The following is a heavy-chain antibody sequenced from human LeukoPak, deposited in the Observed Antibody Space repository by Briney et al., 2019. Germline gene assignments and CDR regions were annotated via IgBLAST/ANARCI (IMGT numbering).Heavy chain of an antibody. V-gene: IGHV3-66*01. CDR3: ARDRRDYYGSGSPDS. D-gene: IGHD3-10*01. CDR1: GFTVSSNY. Sequence: GGSLRLSCAASGFTVSSNYMSWVRQAPGKGLEWVSVIYSGGSTYYADSVKGRFTISRDNSKNTLYLQMNSLRAEDTAVYYCARDRRDYYGSGSPDSWGQGTLVTVSS. J-gene: IGHJ4*02. CDR2: IYSGGST.